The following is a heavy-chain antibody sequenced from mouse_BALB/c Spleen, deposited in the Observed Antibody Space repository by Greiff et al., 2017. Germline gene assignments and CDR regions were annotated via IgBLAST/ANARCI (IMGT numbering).Heavy chain of an antibody. Sequence: EVHLVESGGGLVQPGGSLKLSCAASGFTFSSYTMSWVRQTPEKRLEWVAYISNGGGSTYYPDTVKGRFTISRDNAKNTLYLQMSSLKSEDTAMYYCARSYYGSSYGYWYFDVWGAGTTVTVSS. V-gene: IGHV5-12-2*01. CDR3: ARSYYGSSYGYWYFDV. CDR2: ISNGGGST. J-gene: IGHJ1*01. CDR1: GFTFSSYT. D-gene: IGHD1-1*01.